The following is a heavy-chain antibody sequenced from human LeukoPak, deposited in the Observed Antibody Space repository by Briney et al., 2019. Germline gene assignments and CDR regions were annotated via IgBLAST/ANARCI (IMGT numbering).Heavy chain of an antibody. CDR3: TTVKRHCSSTSCYGYAFDI. D-gene: IGHD2-2*01. J-gene: IGHJ3*02. V-gene: IGHV3-15*01. CDR2: IKSKTDGGTT. Sequence: GGSLRLSCAASGFTFSNAWMSWVRQAPGKGLEWVGRIKSKTDGGTTDYAAPVKGRFTISRDDSKPTLSLQMHSLKTEDTAVYYCTTVKRHCSSTSCYGYAFDIWGQGTMVTVSS. CDR1: GFTFSNAW.